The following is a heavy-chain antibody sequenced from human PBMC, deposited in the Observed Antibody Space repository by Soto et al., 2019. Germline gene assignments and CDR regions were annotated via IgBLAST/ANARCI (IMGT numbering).Heavy chain of an antibody. Sequence: GGSLRLSXAASGFTYDDYAMHWVRQAPGKGLEWVSGTSWNSGSIGYADSVKGRFTISRDNAKNSLYLQMSSLRTEDTALYYCAKALFRYFDYYPMDVWGQGTTVTVSS. CDR3: AKALFRYFDYYPMDV. CDR2: TSWNSGSI. V-gene: IGHV3-9*01. J-gene: IGHJ6*02. CDR1: GFTYDDYA.